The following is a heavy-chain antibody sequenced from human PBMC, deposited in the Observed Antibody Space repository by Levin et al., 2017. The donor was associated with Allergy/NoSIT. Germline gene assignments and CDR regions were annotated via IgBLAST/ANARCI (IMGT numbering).Heavy chain of an antibody. Sequence: GESLKISCAASGFPFSSYWVHWVRQAPWKGLVWVSRINSDGSTPNYADSVKGRFTISRDNAKNTLYLPMNSLRAEDTALYFCASDLGEPNYYSYDMDVWGKGSTVTVSS. D-gene: IGHD1-14*01. CDR3: ASDLGEPNYYSYDMDV. J-gene: IGHJ6*03. V-gene: IGHV3-74*01. CDR2: INSDGSTP. CDR1: GFPFSSYW.